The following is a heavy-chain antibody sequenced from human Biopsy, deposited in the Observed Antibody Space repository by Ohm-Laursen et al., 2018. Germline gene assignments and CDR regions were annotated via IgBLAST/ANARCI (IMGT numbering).Heavy chain of an antibody. J-gene: IGHJ2*01. CDR1: GFTFGHYA. CDR2: IWYDGTNE. CDR3: ARGLSSGWYGYFDV. V-gene: IGHV3-33*01. Sequence: SLRLSCTASGFTFGHYAMHWVRQAPGKGLEWISLIWYDGTNEDYADSVKGRFTISRDDSKNTLYLQINTLTLEDTAFYYCARGLSSGWYGYFDVWGRGTLVTVSS. D-gene: IGHD6-19*01.